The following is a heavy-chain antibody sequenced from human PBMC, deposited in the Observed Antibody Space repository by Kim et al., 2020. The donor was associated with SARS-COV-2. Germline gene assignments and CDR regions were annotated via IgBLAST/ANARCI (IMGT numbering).Heavy chain of an antibody. V-gene: IGHV3-64*01. CDR2: ISSNGGST. Sequence: GGSLRLSCAASGFTFSSYAMHWVRQAPGKGLEYVSAISSNGGSTYYANSVKGRFTISRDNSKNTLYLQMGSLRAEDMAVDYCAAPRDEYQLLSALDYWGQGTLVTVSS. CDR3: AAPRDEYQLLSALDY. CDR1: GFTFSSYA. D-gene: IGHD2-2*01. J-gene: IGHJ4*02.